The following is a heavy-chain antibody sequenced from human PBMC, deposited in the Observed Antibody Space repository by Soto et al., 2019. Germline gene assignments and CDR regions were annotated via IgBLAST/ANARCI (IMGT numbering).Heavy chain of an antibody. D-gene: IGHD2-2*01. CDR3: AKAGYCSSATCATRYYYMDV. Sequence: GGSLRLSXAASGFTFSSFAMGWVRQAPGKGLEWVSAISGSGGSTYYADSVKGRFTISRDNSKNTLYLQMNSLRAEDTAVYYCAKAGYCSSATCATRYYYMDVWGKGTTVTVSS. CDR1: GFTFSSFA. J-gene: IGHJ6*03. CDR2: ISGSGGST. V-gene: IGHV3-23*01.